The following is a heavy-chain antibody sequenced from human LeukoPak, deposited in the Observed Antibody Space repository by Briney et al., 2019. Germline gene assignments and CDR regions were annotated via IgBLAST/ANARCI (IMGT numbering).Heavy chain of an antibody. CDR2: INSDGSST. CDR1: GFTFINAW. Sequence: PGGSLRLSCAASGFTFINAWMAWVRQAPGKGLVWVSRINSDGSSTSYADSVKGRFTISRDNAKNTLYRQMNSLRAEDTAVYYCARGYSSSWHHYYYYMDVWGKGTTVTVSS. CDR3: ARGYSSSWHHYYYYMDV. J-gene: IGHJ6*03. D-gene: IGHD6-13*01. V-gene: IGHV3-74*01.